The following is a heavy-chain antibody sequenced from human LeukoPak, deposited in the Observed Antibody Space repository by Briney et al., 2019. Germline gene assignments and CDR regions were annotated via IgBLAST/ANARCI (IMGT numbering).Heavy chain of an antibody. V-gene: IGHV1-18*01. CDR1: GYTFTSYD. CDR2: ISAYNGNT. J-gene: IGHJ4*02. CDR3: ARGNHDFWSGYSLGDY. D-gene: IGHD3-3*01. Sequence: ASVKVSCKASGYTFTSYDINWVRQAPGQGLEWMGWISAYNGNTNYAQKLQGRVTMTTDTSTSTAYMELRSLRSDDTAVYYCARGNHDFWSGYSLGDYWGQGTLVTVSS.